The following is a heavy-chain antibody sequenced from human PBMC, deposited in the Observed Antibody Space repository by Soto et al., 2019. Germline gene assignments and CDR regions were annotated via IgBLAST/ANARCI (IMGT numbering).Heavy chain of an antibody. D-gene: IGHD3-22*01. V-gene: IGHV5-51*01. CDR2: IYPGDSDT. CDR3: ARHGRRNYYDSSGYYSNFQH. J-gene: IGHJ1*01. CDR1: GYSFTSYW. Sequence: GESLKISCKGSGYSFTSYWIGWVRQMPGKGLEWMGIIYPGDSDTRYSPSFQGQVTISADKSISTAYLQWSSLKASDTAMYYCARHGRRNYYDSSGYYSNFQHWGQGTLVTVSS.